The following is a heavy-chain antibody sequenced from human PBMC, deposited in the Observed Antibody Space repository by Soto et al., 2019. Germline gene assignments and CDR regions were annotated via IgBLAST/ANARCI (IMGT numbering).Heavy chain of an antibody. V-gene: IGHV1-18*01. CDR1: GYFFSSFG. D-gene: IGHD2-15*01. CDR3: GRCVVVARASYYCDGMDV. CDR2: INGYNGRT. J-gene: IGHJ6*02. Sequence: QAQLVQSGSELKRPGASLKVSCKTSGYFFSSFGISWVREAPGRGLEWMGWINGYNGRTNDAEKFHDRVCMSTEPSTSTAYLEQRSLTSEDTAIYYCGRCVVVARASYYCDGMDVWGPGTAVTVSS.